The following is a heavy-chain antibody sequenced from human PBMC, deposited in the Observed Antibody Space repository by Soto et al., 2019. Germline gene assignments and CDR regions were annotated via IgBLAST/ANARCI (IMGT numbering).Heavy chain of an antibody. D-gene: IGHD6-13*01. V-gene: IGHV1-24*01. CDR1: GYTLTELS. CDR3: ERESTSSCHDY. CDR2: FDPEDGET. J-gene: IGHJ4*02. Sequence: ASVKVSCKVSGYTLTELSMHWVRQAPGKGLEWMGGFDPEDGETIYAQKFQGRVTMTTDTSTNTAYMELSSLRSDDTAVYYCERESTSSCHDYWGQGTPVTVSS.